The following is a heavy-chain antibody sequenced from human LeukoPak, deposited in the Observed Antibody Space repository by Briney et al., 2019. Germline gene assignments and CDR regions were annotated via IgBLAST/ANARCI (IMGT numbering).Heavy chain of an antibody. V-gene: IGHV4-34*01. J-gene: IGHJ4*02. CDR2: INHSGST. D-gene: IGHD4-23*01. Sequence: KPSETLSLTCAVYGGSLSGYYWGWIRQPPGKGLEWIGEINHSGSTNYNPSLKSRVTISVDTSKNQFSLKLSSVTAADTAVYYCARGSTVVTPLYYFDYWGQGTLVTVSS. CDR3: ARGSTVVTPLYYFDY. CDR1: GGSLSGYY.